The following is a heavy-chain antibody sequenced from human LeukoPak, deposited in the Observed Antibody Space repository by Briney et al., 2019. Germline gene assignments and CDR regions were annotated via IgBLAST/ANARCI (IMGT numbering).Heavy chain of an antibody. CDR2: IKKDGSDK. CDR3: ARHLSGITGYTYGRGIDY. Sequence: GSLRLSSAASGFTFSSYWMSWVRPAPGKGLEWVANIKKDGSDKYYVDSVKGRFTISRDNAKTSLYLQMNSLRAEDTALYYCARHLSGITGYTYGRGIDYWGQGTLVTVSS. CDR1: GFTFSSYW. J-gene: IGHJ4*02. V-gene: IGHV3-7*01. D-gene: IGHD5-18*01.